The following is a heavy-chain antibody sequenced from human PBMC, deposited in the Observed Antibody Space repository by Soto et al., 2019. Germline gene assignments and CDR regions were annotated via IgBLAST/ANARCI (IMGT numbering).Heavy chain of an antibody. CDR3: ARLSYYYDSSGHGSGWFDP. CDR2: IYYSGST. Sequence: PSETLSLTCTVSGGSISSSSYYWGWIRQPPGKGLEWIGSIYYSGSTYYNPSLKSRVTISVDTSKNQFSLKLSSVTAADTAVYYCARLSYYYDSSGHGSGWFDPWGQGTLVTVSS. J-gene: IGHJ5*02. CDR1: GGSISSSSYY. D-gene: IGHD3-22*01. V-gene: IGHV4-39*01.